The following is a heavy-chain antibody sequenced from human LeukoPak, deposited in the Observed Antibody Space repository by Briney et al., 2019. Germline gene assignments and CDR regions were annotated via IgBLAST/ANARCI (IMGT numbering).Heavy chain of an antibody. D-gene: IGHD3-3*01. CDR3: XXXSRPPTIPRWFDP. V-gene: IGHV3-23*01. Sequence: GGSLRLSCAASGFAFSNYAMTWVRQAPGKGLEWVSAVVGSGSSTYYADSVKGRFTISRDNSKNTLYLQMNSLVAEGTAVYYGXXXSRPPTIPRWFDPWGQGTLVTVSS. CDR1: GFAFSNYA. J-gene: IGHJ5*02. CDR2: VVGSGSST.